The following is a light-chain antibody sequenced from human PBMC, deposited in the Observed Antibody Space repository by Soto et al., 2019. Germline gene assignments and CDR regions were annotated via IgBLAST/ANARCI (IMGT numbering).Light chain of an antibody. CDR3: QQYVTWT. V-gene: IGKV3-20*01. CDR1: QTISSNY. Sequence: EIVLTQSPGTLSVSPGERATLSCRASQTISSNYLAWYQQKPGQAPSLLIYGTSSRATGIPDRFSGSGSGKAVTLTISSLEREESANYYCQQYVTWTFGQGTKVEIK. CDR2: GTS. J-gene: IGKJ1*01.